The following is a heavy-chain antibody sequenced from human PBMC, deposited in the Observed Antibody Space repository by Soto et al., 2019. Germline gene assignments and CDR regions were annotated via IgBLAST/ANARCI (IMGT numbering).Heavy chain of an antibody. J-gene: IGHJ5*02. CDR1: GGTFSGYA. D-gene: IGHD2-2*02. CDR2: IITMFGTS. V-gene: IGHV1-69*01. Sequence: QVQLVQSGAEVKKPGSSVKVSCKASGGTFSGYAISWVRQAPRQGLEWMGEIITMFGTSNYAQKFQGRVTITADESTSTAYMELSSLRSEDTAVYYCARGSCSSTSCYKEYYFDLWGQGTLVTVSS. CDR3: ARGSCSSTSCYKEYYFDL.